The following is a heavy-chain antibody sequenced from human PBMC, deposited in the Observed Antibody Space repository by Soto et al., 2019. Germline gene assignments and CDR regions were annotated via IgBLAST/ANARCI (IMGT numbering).Heavy chain of an antibody. D-gene: IGHD3-10*01. J-gene: IGHJ4*02. CDR2: ISSSSSYI. V-gene: IGHV3-21*01. Sequence: VGSLRLSCAASGFTFSSYSMNWVRQAPGKGLEWVSSISSSSSYIYYADSVKGRFTISRDSAKNSLYLQMNSLRAEDTAVYYCARDQTLYGSGSYYFDYWGQGTLVTVYS. CDR1: GFTFSSYS. CDR3: ARDQTLYGSGSYYFDY.